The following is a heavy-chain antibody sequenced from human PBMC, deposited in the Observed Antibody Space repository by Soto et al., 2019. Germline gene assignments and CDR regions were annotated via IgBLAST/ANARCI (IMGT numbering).Heavy chain of an antibody. D-gene: IGHD5-18*01. CDR3: ARHPPTPPALVTWYFDL. CDR1: EDSFTGYW. Sequence: LGESLKISCKGSEDSFTGYWIAWVRQIPGKGLEWVGDIYPGDSDTRYSPSFQGHVTISVDKSISTAYLQWSSLKASDTATYYCARHPPTPPALVTWYFDLWGRGTLVTVSS. V-gene: IGHV5-51*01. J-gene: IGHJ2*01. CDR2: IYPGDSDT.